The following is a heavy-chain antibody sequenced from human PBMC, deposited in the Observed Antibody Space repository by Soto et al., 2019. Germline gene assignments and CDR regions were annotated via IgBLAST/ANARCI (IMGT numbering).Heavy chain of an antibody. CDR1: CGNIRAHC. CDR3: ASTQYGGNSSGAFDI. CDR2: IHPGWGA. J-gene: IGHJ3*02. D-gene: IGHD2-21*02. Sequence: TCTVSCGNIRAHCGRCIRQNQGKGLEWIGYIHPGWGANYNPSLKSRVTISLDTSKNQFSLKLSSVTAADTAVYYCASTQYGGNSSGAFDIWGQGTMVTVSS. V-gene: IGHV4-59*11.